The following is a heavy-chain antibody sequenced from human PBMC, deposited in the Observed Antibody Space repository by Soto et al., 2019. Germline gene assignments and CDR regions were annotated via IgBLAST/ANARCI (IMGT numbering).Heavy chain of an antibody. Sequence: QLQLQESGSGLVKPSQTLSLTCAVSGGSISSGGYSWSWIRQPPGKGLEWIGHIYHSGSTYYNPSLKGRGTMSVDRSTNQFCLKLSSVPAADTAVYYWATNYFDYGDRYYYCGMDVWGRGTTVTVSS. CDR3: ATNYFDYGDRYYYCGMDV. J-gene: IGHJ6*02. D-gene: IGHD4-17*01. CDR2: IYHSGST. CDR1: GGSISSGGYS. V-gene: IGHV4-30-2*01.